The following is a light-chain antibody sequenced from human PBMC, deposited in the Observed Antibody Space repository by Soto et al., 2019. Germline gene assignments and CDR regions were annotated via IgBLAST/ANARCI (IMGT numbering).Light chain of an antibody. J-gene: IGKJ2*01. CDR3: QQYKSYWYT. CDR1: QSISNW. V-gene: IGKV1-5*03. Sequence: DIQMTQSPSTLSASVGDRVTITCRASQSISNWLAWYQQRPGKAPKLLIYKASSLESGVPSRFSGSGSGTEFTLTISSLQPDDFATYYCQQYKSYWYTFGQGTRLEI. CDR2: KAS.